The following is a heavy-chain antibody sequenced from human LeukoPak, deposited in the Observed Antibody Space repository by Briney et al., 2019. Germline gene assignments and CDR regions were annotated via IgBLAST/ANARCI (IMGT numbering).Heavy chain of an antibody. D-gene: IGHD6-19*01. CDR1: GGTFSIYA. Sequence: ASVKVSCKASGGTFSIYAISWVGQAPGQGLEWMGGIIHIFGTANYAQKFQGRVTITADESTSTAYMELSSLRSDDTAVHYCPRDRGDSGSHDRTYYYYGMDVWGQGTTVTVSS. CDR3: PRDRGDSGSHDRTYYYYGMDV. CDR2: IIHIFGTA. J-gene: IGHJ6*02. V-gene: IGHV1-69*13.